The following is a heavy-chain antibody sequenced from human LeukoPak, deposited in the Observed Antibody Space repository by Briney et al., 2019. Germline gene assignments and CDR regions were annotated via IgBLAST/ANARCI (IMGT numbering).Heavy chain of an antibody. CDR3: ARRGSWIQLRYYFDY. Sequence: SETLSLTCAVYGGSFSGYYWSWIRQPPGKGLEWIGEINHSGSTNYNPSLKSRVTISVDTSKNQFSLKLSSVTAADTAVYYCARRGSWIQLRYYFDYWGQGTLVTVSS. V-gene: IGHV4-34*01. CDR1: GGSFSGYY. J-gene: IGHJ4*02. D-gene: IGHD5-18*01. CDR2: INHSGST.